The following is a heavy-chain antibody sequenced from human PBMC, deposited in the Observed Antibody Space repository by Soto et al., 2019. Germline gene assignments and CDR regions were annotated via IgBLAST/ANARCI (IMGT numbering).Heavy chain of an antibody. V-gene: IGHV3-48*02. D-gene: IGHD4-17*01. CDR3: ARESGEHDYGDYAGHDY. Sequence: GGSLRLSCAASGFTFSSYSMNWVRQAPGKGLEWVSYISSSSSTIYYADSVKGRFTISRDNAKNSLYLQMNSLRDEDTAVYYGARESGEHDYGDYAGHDYWGQGTLVTVSS. CDR1: GFTFSSYS. CDR2: ISSSSSTI. J-gene: IGHJ4*02.